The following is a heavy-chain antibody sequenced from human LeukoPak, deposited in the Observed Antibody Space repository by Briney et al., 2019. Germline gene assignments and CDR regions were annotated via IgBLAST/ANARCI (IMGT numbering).Heavy chain of an antibody. CDR1: GYTFSGYH. Sequence: AASVTVSCKASGYTFSGYHIHWVRQAPGQGLEWMGRIDPNSGGTTYAQGFQGRVTMTRDTSISTAYMELSRLTSDDTAVYYCARGRPPDYGDGMVDWGQGTLVTVSS. CDR3: ARGRPPDYGDGMVD. J-gene: IGHJ4*02. D-gene: IGHD4-17*01. V-gene: IGHV1-2*06. CDR2: IDPNSGGT.